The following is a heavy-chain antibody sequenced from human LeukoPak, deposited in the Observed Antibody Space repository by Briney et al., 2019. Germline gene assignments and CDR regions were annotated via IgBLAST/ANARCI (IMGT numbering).Heavy chain of an antibody. D-gene: IGHD5-18*01. CDR2: IIPILGIA. V-gene: IGHV1-69*04. Sequence: SVTVSCKASGGTFSSYAISWVRQAPGQGLEWMGRIIPILGIANYAQKFQGRVTITADKSTSTAYMELSSLRSEDTAVYYCARAPHSYSYAQGYWGQGTLVTVSS. CDR3: ARAPHSYSYAQGY. CDR1: GGTFSSYA. J-gene: IGHJ4*02.